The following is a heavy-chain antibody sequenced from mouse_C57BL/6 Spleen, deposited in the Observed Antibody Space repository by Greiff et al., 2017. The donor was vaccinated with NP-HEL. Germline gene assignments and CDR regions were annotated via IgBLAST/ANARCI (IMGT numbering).Heavy chain of an antibody. D-gene: IGHD1-2*01. CDR1: GYSITSGYG. J-gene: IGHJ2*01. Sequence: DVQLQESGPGLVKPSQSLSLTCTVTGYSITSGYGWNWIRQFPGNKLEWMGYISYSGSTNYNPYFKSRISITRDTSKNQFFLQLNSVTTEDTATYYCARTARIKYWGQGTTLTVSS. V-gene: IGHV3-2*02. CDR3: ARTARIKY. CDR2: ISYSGST.